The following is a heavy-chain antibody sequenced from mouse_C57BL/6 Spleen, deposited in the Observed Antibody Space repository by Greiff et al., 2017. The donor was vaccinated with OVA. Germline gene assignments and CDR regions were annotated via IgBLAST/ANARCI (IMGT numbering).Heavy chain of an antibody. Sequence: EVKLVESGEGLVKPGGSLKLSCAASGFTFSSYAMSWVRQTPEKRLEWVAYISSGGDYIYYADTVQGRFTISRDNARNTLYLQMSSLKSEDTAMYYCTRDHYDSHYYAMDYWGQGTSVTVSS. CDR1: GFTFSSYA. V-gene: IGHV5-9-1*02. D-gene: IGHD2-4*01. J-gene: IGHJ4*01. CDR2: ISSGGDYI. CDR3: TRDHYDSHYYAMDY.